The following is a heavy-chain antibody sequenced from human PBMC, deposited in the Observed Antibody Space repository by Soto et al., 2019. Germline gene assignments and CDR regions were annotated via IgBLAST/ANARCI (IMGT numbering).Heavy chain of an antibody. CDR2: INHVGGT. V-gene: IGHV4-34*01. D-gene: IGHD3-16*01. CDR3: VRIRYQLPSSVLWLDP. J-gene: IGHJ5*02. Sequence: PWETLSLTCAVYGGFLSESYWTWIRQPPGKGLEWIGEINHVGGTNYNPSLKSRVTMSVDTSRNQFSLRLISVTAADTAMYFCVRIRYQLPSSVLWLDPWGQGTPVTVSS. CDR1: GGFLSESY.